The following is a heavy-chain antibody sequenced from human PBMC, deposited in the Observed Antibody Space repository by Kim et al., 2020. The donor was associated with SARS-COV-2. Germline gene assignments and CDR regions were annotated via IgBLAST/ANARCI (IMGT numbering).Heavy chain of an antibody. Sequence: GGSLRHSCAASGFTFSSYSMNWVRQAPGKGLEWVSSISSSSSYIYYADSVKGRFTISRDNAKNSLYLQMNSLGAEDTAVYYCARGPYDSSGTFDYWGQGTLVTVSS. V-gene: IGHV3-21*01. D-gene: IGHD3-22*01. CDR2: ISSSSSYI. J-gene: IGHJ4*02. CDR1: GFTFSSYS. CDR3: ARGPYDSSGTFDY.